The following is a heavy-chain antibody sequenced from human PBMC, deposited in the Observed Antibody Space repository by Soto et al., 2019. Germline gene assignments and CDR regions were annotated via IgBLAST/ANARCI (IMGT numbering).Heavy chain of an antibody. CDR3: ARAIVGPTTTGWLDP. V-gene: IGHV1-69*13. J-gene: IGHJ5*02. Sequence: SVEVSCKASGGTFSRYAISWVRQAPGQGLEWMGGIIPIFGTANYAQKFQGRVTITADESTSTAYMELSSLRFEDTAGYYCARAIVGPTTTGWLDPWGQGTLVTVSS. D-gene: IGHD1-26*01. CDR2: IIPIFGTA. CDR1: GGTFSRYA.